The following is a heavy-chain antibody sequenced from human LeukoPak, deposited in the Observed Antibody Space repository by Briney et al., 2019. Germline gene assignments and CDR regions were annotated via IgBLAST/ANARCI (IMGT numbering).Heavy chain of an antibody. CDR1: GYTFTSYY. CDR3: ARDAYCSSTSCYLTWAYYYYYYGMDV. CDR2: INPSGGST. Sequence: RASVKVSCKASGYTFTSYYMHWVRQAPGQGLEWMGIINPSGGSTSYAQKFQGRVTMTRDTSTSTVYMELSSLRSEDTAVYYCARDAYCSSTSCYLTWAYYYYYYGMDVWGQGTTVTVSS. V-gene: IGHV1-46*01. D-gene: IGHD2-2*01. J-gene: IGHJ6*02.